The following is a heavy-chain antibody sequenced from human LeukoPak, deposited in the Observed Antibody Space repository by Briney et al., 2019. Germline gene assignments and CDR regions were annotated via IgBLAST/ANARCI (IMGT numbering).Heavy chain of an antibody. D-gene: IGHD3-22*01. V-gene: IGHV1-69*04. CDR2: IIPILGIA. CDR1: GGTFSSYA. CDR3: ARGHYYDSSGYPGAFDI. J-gene: IGHJ3*02. Sequence: GASVKVSCKASGGTFSSYAISWVRQAPGQGLEWMGRIIPILGIANYAQKFQGRVTITADKSTSTAYMELSSLRSEDTAVYHCARGHYYDSSGYPGAFDIWGQGTMVTVSS.